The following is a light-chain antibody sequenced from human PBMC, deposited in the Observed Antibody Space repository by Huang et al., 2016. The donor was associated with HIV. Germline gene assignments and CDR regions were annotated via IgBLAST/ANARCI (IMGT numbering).Light chain of an antibody. J-gene: IGKJ1*01. V-gene: IGKV3-20*01. CDR1: ETIASNY. Sequence: EVVLTQSPGTLSLSPGKRVALSCRASETIASNYLAWDRQSPGQAPMLLIYGASNRATDTPYRFSGSVSGTDFTLTITKLEPEDSAVYYCQQYGTSPLTFGQGTRVEIK. CDR2: GAS. CDR3: QQYGTSPLT.